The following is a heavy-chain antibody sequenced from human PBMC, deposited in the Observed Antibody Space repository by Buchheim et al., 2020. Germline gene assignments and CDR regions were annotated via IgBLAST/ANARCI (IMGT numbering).Heavy chain of an antibody. V-gene: IGHV3-30*18. CDR2: ISYDGSNK. CDR1: GFTFSSYG. J-gene: IGHJ6*02. Sequence: QVQLVESGGGVVQPGRSLRLSCAASGFTFSSYGMHWVRQAPGKGLEWVAVISYDGSNKYYADSVKGRFTISRDNSKTTLYLQMNSLRAEDTAVYYCAKDHWVGYSSGWYGMDVWGQGTT. CDR3: AKDHWVGYSSGWYGMDV. D-gene: IGHD6-19*01.